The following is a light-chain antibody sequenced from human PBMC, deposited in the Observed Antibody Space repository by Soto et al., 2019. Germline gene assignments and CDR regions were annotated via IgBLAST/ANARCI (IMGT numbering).Light chain of an antibody. CDR2: DAS. V-gene: IGKV3-11*01. Sequence: IVLPQSPVSLSLSPGERATLSCRASESIGRSLAWYQQRPGQAPRLLIYDASNRATGIPARFSGSGSGTDFTLTISRLEPEDFAVYYCLQRSDWRTFGRGTKVDNK. CDR1: ESIGRS. J-gene: IGKJ1*01. CDR3: LQRSDWRT.